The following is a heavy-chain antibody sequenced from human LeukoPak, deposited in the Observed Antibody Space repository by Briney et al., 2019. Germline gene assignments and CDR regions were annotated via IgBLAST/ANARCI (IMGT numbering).Heavy chain of an antibody. CDR1: GFTFSSYA. D-gene: IGHD6-13*01. CDR2: ISGSGGST. V-gene: IGHV3-23*01. Sequence: PGGSLRLSCAASGFTFSSYAMSWVRQAPGKELEWVSAISGSGGSTYYADSVKGRFTISRDNSKNTLYLQMTSLRAEDTAVYYCAKDSRAYSSSWYCFDYWGQGTLVAVSS. J-gene: IGHJ4*02. CDR3: AKDSRAYSSSWYCFDY.